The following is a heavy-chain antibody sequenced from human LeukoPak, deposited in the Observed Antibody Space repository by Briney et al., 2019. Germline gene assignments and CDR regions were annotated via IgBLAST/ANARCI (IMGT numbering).Heavy chain of an antibody. CDR2: IIPIFGTA. V-gene: IGHV1-69*13. J-gene: IGHJ4*02. CDR1: GYTFTSYD. CDR3: ATSGYSSGWYIGRDY. Sequence: GASVKVSCKASGYTFTSYDINWVRQATGQGLEWMGGIIPIFGTANYAQKFQGRVTITADESTSTAYMELSSLRSEDTAVYYCATSGYSSGWYIGRDYWGQGTLVTVSS. D-gene: IGHD6-19*01.